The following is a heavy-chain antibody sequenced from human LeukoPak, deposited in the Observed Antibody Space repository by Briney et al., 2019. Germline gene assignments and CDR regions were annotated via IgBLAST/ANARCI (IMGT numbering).Heavy chain of an antibody. CDR2: IYPGDSDT. V-gene: IGHV5-51*01. Sequence: GESLKISCKGSGYSFTSYWIGWVRQMPGKGLEWMGIIYPGDSDTRYSPSFQGQVTISADKSISTAYLRWNSLKASDTAMYYCARSKGIAVAERYYFDYWGQGTLVTISS. D-gene: IGHD6-19*01. CDR3: ARSKGIAVAERYYFDY. J-gene: IGHJ4*02. CDR1: GYSFTSYW.